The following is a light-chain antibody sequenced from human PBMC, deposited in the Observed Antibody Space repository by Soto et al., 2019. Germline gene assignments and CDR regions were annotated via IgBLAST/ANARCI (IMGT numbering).Light chain of an antibody. Sequence: EIVLTQSPATLSLSPGERVTLSCRASQSVSSYLGWYQQKPGQAPRLLIYGASTRATGIPARFSGSGSGTEFTLTISSLQSEDFAVYYCQQYNNWPPYTFGQGTRLEIK. CDR1: QSVSSY. J-gene: IGKJ5*01. CDR3: QQYNNWPPYT. CDR2: GAS. V-gene: IGKV3-15*01.